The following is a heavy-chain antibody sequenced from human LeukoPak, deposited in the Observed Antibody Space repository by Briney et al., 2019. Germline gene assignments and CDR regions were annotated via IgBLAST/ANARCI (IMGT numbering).Heavy chain of an antibody. D-gene: IGHD3-10*01. CDR1: GFTFSSYA. J-gene: IGHJ4*02. Sequence: GRSLRLSCAASGFTFSSYAMHWVRQAPGKGLEWVAVISYDGSNKYYADSVKGRFTISRDNSKNTLYLQMNSLRAEDTAVYYCARGGGSGLDYWGQGTLVTVSA. CDR3: ARGGGSGLDY. CDR2: ISYDGSNK. V-gene: IGHV3-30*04.